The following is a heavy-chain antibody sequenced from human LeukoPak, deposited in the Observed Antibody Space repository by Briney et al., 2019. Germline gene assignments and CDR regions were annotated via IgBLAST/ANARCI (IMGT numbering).Heavy chain of an antibody. Sequence: GGSLRLSCEASGFTFSSYWMYWVRQAPGKGLEWVANIKQDGSEKHYVDSVKGRFTISRDNAKSSLYLQMSSLRAEDTAVYYCARSLGRSDAAYWGQGTLVTVSS. J-gene: IGHJ4*02. V-gene: IGHV3-7*01. CDR1: GFTFSSYW. D-gene: IGHD3/OR15-3a*01. CDR2: IKQDGSEK. CDR3: ARSLGRSDAAY.